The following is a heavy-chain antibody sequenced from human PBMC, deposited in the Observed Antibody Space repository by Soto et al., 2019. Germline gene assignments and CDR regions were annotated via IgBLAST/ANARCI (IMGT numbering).Heavy chain of an antibody. CDR2: IYWDDDK. J-gene: IGHJ4*02. CDR3: AHRLRDSSSYYFDY. CDR1: GFSLNTRGVG. D-gene: IGHD6-6*01. V-gene: IGHV2-5*02. Sequence: VSGPTLVNPTQTLTLTCTFSGFSLNTRGVGVGWIRQPPGKALEWLALIYWDDDKRYSPSLKSRLTITKDTSKNQVVLIMTNMDPVDKATYYCAHRLRDSSSYYFDYWGKGTLVTVSS.